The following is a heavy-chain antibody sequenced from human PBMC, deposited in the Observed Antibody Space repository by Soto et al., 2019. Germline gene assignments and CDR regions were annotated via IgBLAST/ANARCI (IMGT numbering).Heavy chain of an antibody. CDR1: GGSISSGGYY. Sequence: TSETLSLTCIVSGGSISSGGYYWSWIRQHPGKGLEWIGYIYDSGSTYYNPSLKSRVTISVDTSKNQFSLKLSSVTAADTAVYYCVRGLTAASRFDYWGQGTLGTVSS. J-gene: IGHJ4*02. CDR2: IYDSGST. D-gene: IGHD6-13*01. V-gene: IGHV4-31*03. CDR3: VRGLTAASRFDY.